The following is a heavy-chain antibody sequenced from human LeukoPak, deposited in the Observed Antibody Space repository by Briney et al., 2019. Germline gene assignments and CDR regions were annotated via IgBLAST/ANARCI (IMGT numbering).Heavy chain of an antibody. V-gene: IGHV3-23*01. CDR3: AKGVIAARPNNWFDP. CDR1: GFTFSSYA. D-gene: IGHD6-6*01. CDR2: ISGSGGST. J-gene: IGHJ5*02. Sequence: GGFLRLSCAASGFTFSSYAMSWVRQAPGKGLEWVSAISGSGGSTYYADSVKGRFTISRDNSKNTLYLQMNSLRAEDTAVYYCAKGVIAARPNNWFDPWGQGTLVTVSS.